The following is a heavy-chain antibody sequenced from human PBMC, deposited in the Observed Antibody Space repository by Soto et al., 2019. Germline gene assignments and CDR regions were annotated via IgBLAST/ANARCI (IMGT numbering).Heavy chain of an antibody. CDR3: ARDEAPDASPVDY. CDR2: IGTTSSRK. Sequence: EVQLVESGGGLVQPGGSLRLSCAASGFTFSRYSMNWVRQAPGKGLEWLSYIGTTSSRKYYADSVKGRFTISRDDAKNSLYLQMVSLRVEETAVYYCARDEAPDASPVDYWGQGTLVTVSS. V-gene: IGHV3-48*01. J-gene: IGHJ4*02. D-gene: IGHD2-2*01. CDR1: GFTFSRYS.